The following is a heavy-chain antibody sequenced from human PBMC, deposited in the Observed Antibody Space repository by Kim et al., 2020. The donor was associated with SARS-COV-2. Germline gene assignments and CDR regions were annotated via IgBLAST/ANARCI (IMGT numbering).Heavy chain of an antibody. J-gene: IGHJ6*02. CDR3: ASALGYYDILTGPGDYYYYGMDV. CDR1: GGTFSSYA. Sequence: SVKVSCKASGGTFSSYAISWVRQAPGQGLEWMGGIIPIFGTANYAQKFQGRVTITADESTSTAYMELSSLRSEDTAVYYCASALGYYDILTGPGDYYYYGMDVWGQGTTVTVSS. D-gene: IGHD3-9*01. CDR2: IIPIFGTA. V-gene: IGHV1-69*13.